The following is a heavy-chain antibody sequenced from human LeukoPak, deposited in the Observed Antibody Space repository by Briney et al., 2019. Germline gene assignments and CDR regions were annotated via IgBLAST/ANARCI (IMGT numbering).Heavy chain of an antibody. D-gene: IGHD3-3*01. Sequence: GESLKISCKGSGYSFTSYWIGWVRQMPGKGLEWMGIIYLGDSDTRYSPSFQGQVTISADKSISTAYLQWSSLKASDTAMYYCARPHDFWSGYPDYWGQGTLVTVSS. CDR3: ARPHDFWSGYPDY. J-gene: IGHJ4*02. CDR1: GYSFTSYW. V-gene: IGHV5-51*01. CDR2: IYLGDSDT.